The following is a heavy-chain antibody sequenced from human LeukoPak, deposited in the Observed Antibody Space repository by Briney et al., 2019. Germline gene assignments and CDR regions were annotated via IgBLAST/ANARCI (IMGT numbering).Heavy chain of an antibody. D-gene: IGHD3-22*01. CDR3: ARDRGYYYDSSGYSDAFDI. CDR2: INPNSGGT. J-gene: IGHJ3*02. CDR1: GYTFTSYG. Sequence: ASVKVSCKASGYTFTSYGISWVRQAPGQGLEWMGRINPNSGGTNYAQKFQGRVTMTRDTSISTAYMELSRLRSDDTAVYYCARDRGYYYDSSGYSDAFDIWGQGTMVTVSS. V-gene: IGHV1-2*06.